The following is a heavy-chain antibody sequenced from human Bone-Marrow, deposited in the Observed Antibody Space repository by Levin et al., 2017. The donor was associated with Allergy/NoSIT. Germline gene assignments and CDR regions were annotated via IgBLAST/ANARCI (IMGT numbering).Heavy chain of an antibody. V-gene: IGHV3-48*01. CDR2: ISNTGSTI. CDR3: VRDRSGTSYKGLFDP. CDR1: GFSFSTYS. J-gene: IGHJ5*02. Sequence: GESLKISCAASGFSFSTYSMDWVRQAPGKGLEWVSYISNTGSTIHYADSVKGRFSISRDNAKNSLYLQMDSLRVEDTAVYYCVRDRSGTSYKGLFDPWGQGTLVTVSS. D-gene: IGHD3-10*01.